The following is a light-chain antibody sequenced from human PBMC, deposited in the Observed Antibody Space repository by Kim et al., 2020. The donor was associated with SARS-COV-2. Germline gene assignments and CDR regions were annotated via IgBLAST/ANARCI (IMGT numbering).Light chain of an antibody. V-gene: IGKV1-39*01. J-gene: IGKJ2*01. CDR2: AAS. Sequence: DIQMTQSPSSLSASVGDRVTITCRASQSIRTYLNWYQQRPGQVPRFLIYAASSLQTGDPSRFSGSGSGTDFTLTITNLQPEDFATYYCQQSFSSPYTFGQGTRLEI. CDR1: QSIRTY. CDR3: QQSFSSPYT.